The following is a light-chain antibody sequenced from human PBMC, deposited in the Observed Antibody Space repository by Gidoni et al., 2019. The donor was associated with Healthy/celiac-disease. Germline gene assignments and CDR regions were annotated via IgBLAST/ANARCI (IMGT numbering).Light chain of an antibody. CDR3: QQYYSTPYT. CDR2: WAS. J-gene: IGKJ2*01. Sequence: DIVMTPSPDSLVVSLGERATINCKSSQSVLYSSNNKNNLAWYQQKPGQPPKLLIYWASTRESGVPDRFSGSGSGTDFTLTISSLQAEDVAVYYCQQYYSTPYTFGQGTKLEIK. V-gene: IGKV4-1*01. CDR1: QSVLYSSNNKNN.